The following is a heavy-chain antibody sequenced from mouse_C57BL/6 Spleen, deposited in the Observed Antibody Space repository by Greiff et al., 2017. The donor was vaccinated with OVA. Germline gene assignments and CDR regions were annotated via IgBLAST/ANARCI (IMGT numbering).Heavy chain of an antibody. Sequence: QFQLQQSGAELVKPGASVKISCKASGYAFRSYWMNWVKQRPGKGLEWIGQIYPGDGDTNYNGKFKGKATLTADKSSSKAYMQLSSLTSEDSAVYFCARKLGGYFEVWGTGTTVTVSS. V-gene: IGHV1-80*01. CDR1: GYAFRSYW. CDR3: ARKLGGYFEV. J-gene: IGHJ1*03. CDR2: IYPGDGDT.